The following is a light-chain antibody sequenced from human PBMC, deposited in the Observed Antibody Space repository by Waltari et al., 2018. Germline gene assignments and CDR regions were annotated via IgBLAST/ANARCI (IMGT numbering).Light chain of an antibody. J-gene: IGLJ3*02. Sequence: QSVLTQPPSVSGTPGQRVTISCSGSSSNIGSNYVHWYQHLPGTAPKLLIYRNNQRPSGVPDRFSGSKSGTSASLAMSGLRSEDEADYYCAAWDDSLSGWVFGGGPKLTVL. CDR1: SSNIGSNY. V-gene: IGLV1-47*01. CDR3: AAWDDSLSGWV. CDR2: RNN.